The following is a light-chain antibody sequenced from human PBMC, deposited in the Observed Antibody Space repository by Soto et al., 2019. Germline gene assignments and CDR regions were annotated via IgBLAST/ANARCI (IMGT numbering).Light chain of an antibody. CDR1: QSISSY. Sequence: DIQMSQSPSSLSASVGDRVTITCGASQSISSYLAWYQQKPGKAPKLLIYAAYNLQSGVPSRFSGSGSGTEFTLTISSLQSEDFAVYYCQQYNNWPITFGQGTRLEIK. V-gene: IGKV1-9*01. CDR3: QQYNNWPIT. CDR2: AAY. J-gene: IGKJ5*01.